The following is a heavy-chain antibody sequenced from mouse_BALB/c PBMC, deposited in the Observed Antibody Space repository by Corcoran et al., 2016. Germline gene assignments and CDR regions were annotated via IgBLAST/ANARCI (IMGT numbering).Heavy chain of an antibody. Sequence: QVQLQQSGAELVKPGASVKLSCKASGYTFTSYDINWVRQRPEQGLEWIGWIYPGSGNTKYNEKFKGKATLTVDTSSSTAYMQLSSLTSEDTAVYFCARGLGHYAMDYWGQGTSVTVSS. J-gene: IGHJ4*01. V-gene: IGHV1-84*02. CDR3: ARGLGHYAMDY. D-gene: IGHD3-3*01. CDR2: IYPGSGNT. CDR1: GYTFTSYD.